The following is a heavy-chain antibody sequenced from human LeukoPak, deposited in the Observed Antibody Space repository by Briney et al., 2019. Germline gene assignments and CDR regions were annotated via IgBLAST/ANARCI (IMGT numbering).Heavy chain of an antibody. CDR2: ISTTSRYI. V-gene: IGHV3-21*01. CDR3: ARGNSDYDHDY. Sequence: GGSLRLSCAAFGFTFSNFGMNWVRQAPGKGLEWVSSISTTSRYIYYADSVQGRFTVTRDNAKNSLSLQMNSLRADDTAVYFCARGNSDYDHDYWGQGTLVTVSS. D-gene: IGHD5-12*01. J-gene: IGHJ4*02. CDR1: GFTFSNFG.